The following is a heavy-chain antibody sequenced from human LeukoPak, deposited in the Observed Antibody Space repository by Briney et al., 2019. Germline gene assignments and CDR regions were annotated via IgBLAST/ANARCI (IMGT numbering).Heavy chain of an antibody. CDR1: GYSISSGYY. V-gene: IGHV4-38-2*01. J-gene: IGHJ4*02. CDR2: IYHSGST. D-gene: IGHD3-22*01. Sequence: PSETLSLXCAVSGYSISSGYYWGWIRQPPGKGLEWIGRIYHSGSTYYNPSLKSRVTISVDTSKNQFSLKLSSVTAADTAVYYCARAYDSSGNDYWGQGTLVTVSS. CDR3: ARAYDSSGNDY.